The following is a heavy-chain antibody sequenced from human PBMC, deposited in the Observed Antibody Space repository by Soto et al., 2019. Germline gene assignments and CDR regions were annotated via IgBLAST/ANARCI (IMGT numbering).Heavy chain of an antibody. D-gene: IGHD3-10*01. CDR2: INPNSGGT. CDR1: GYTFTGYY. CDR3: ARDGYYGSGSYYTYYYSMDV. Sequence: ASVKVSCKASGYTFTGYYMHWVRQAPGQGLEWMGWINPNSGGTNYAQKFQGWVTMTRDTSISTAYMELSRLRSDDTAVYYCARDGYYGSGSYYTYYYSMDVWGKGTTVTVSS. J-gene: IGHJ6*03. V-gene: IGHV1-2*04.